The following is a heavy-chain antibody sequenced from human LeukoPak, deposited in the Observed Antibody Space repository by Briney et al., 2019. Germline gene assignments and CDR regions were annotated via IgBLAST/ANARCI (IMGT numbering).Heavy chain of an antibody. V-gene: IGHV1-8*02. CDR1: GYTFKNYD. Sequence: ASVKVSCKASGYTFKNYDINRVRQATGQGLEWMGWMNPNSGNTGFAQKFQDRVSMTRDTSINTAYVELTSLRSGDTAVYYCARATPGGLHGYSFDYWGQGTVVTV. J-gene: IGHJ4*02. CDR2: MNPNSGNT. D-gene: IGHD5-24*01. CDR3: ARATPGGLHGYSFDY.